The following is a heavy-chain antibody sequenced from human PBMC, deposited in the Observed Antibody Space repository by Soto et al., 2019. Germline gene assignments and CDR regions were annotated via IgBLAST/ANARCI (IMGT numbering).Heavy chain of an antibody. CDR1: GFTFSTYA. CDR3: ARGPRAPPPHDYGMDV. J-gene: IGHJ6*02. Sequence: GGSLRLSCAASGFTFSTYAMAWVRQAPGKGLEWVAAISGGGVNTFYGDPVEGRFTMSRDNSKNTLFLQMNSLRAEDTAVYYCARGPRAPPPHDYGMDVWGQGTTVTVSS. CDR2: ISGGGVNT. V-gene: IGHV3-23*01.